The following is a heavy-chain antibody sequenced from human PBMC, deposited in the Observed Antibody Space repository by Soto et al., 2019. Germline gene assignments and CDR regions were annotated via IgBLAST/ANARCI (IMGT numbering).Heavy chain of an antibody. J-gene: IGHJ5*02. CDR1: GGSISSYY. CDR2: MYYGGRT. CDR3: ARGTPSPLIVRSSRGPWFDP. D-gene: IGHD2-15*01. V-gene: IGHV4-59*08. Sequence: SETLSLTCTVSGGSISSYYWGWIRQPPGKGLEWIGYMYYGGRTNYNPSLKSRVTISVDTSKMQVSLKLSSVTAADTAVYFCARGTPSPLIVRSSRGPWFDPWGQGTLVTVSS.